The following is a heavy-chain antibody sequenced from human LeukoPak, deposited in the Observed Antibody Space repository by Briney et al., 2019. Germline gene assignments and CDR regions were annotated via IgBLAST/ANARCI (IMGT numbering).Heavy chain of an antibody. D-gene: IGHD3-3*01. CDR1: GFTFSSYS. V-gene: IGHV3-48*01. Sequence: GGSLRLSCAASGFTFSSYSMNWVRQAPGKGLEWVSYIGSSSSTIYYADSVKGRFTISRDNAKNSLYLQMNSLRVEDTAVYYCARPRSGYYMDVWGKGTTVTVSS. CDR3: ARPRSGYYMDV. CDR2: IGSSSSTI. J-gene: IGHJ6*03.